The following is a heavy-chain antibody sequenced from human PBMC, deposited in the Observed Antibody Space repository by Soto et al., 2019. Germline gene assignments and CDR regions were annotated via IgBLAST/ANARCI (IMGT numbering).Heavy chain of an antibody. CDR2: IRSKTNSYAT. CDR1: GFTFSGSA. V-gene: IGHV3-73*02. CDR3: TRRIGAYGMDV. D-gene: IGHD6-13*01. Sequence: EVQLVESGGGLVQTGGSLKLSCAGSGFTFSGSAMHWVRQASGKGLEWVGRIRSKTNSYATAYAASVKGRFTISRDDSKNTAYLQMNSLKTEDTAVYFCTRRIGAYGMDVWVQGTTVTVSS. J-gene: IGHJ6*02.